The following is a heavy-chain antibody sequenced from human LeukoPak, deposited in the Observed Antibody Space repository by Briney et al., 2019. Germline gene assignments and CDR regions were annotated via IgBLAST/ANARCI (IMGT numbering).Heavy chain of an antibody. J-gene: IGHJ4*02. CDR2: IKQDGSEK. D-gene: IGHD4-17*01. Sequence: GGSLRLSCAASGFTFSSYWMSWVRQAPGKGLEWVANIKQDGSEKYYVDSVKGRFTISRDNAKNSLYLQMNSLRAEDTAVYYCARDLIHDYGDWNYWGQGTLVTVSS. CDR1: GFTFSSYW. CDR3: ARDLIHDYGDWNY. V-gene: IGHV3-7*01.